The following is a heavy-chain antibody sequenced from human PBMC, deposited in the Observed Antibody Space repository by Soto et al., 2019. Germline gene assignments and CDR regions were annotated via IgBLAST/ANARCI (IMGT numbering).Heavy chain of an antibody. D-gene: IGHD3-22*01. V-gene: IGHV3-9*01. J-gene: IGHJ4*02. Sequence: EVQLVESGGGLVQPGRSLRLSCAASGFTFDDYAMHWVRQAPGKGLEWVSGISGDSNDIGYADSVKGRFTISRDNAKNSLYLQMNSLRAEDTALYYCAKSNYDSSGYHFWFDYWGQGTLVTVSS. CDR3: AKSNYDSSGYHFWFDY. CDR1: GFTFDDYA. CDR2: ISGDSNDI.